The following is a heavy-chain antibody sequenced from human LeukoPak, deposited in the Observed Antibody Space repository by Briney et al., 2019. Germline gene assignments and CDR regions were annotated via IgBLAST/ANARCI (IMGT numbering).Heavy chain of an antibody. D-gene: IGHD1-26*01. CDR3: AKDLRRLVGATSRDY. CDR1: GFTFNSYW. V-gene: IGHV3-23*01. J-gene: IGHJ4*02. CDR2: ISGSGGST. Sequence: PGGSLRLSCAASGFTFNSYWMSWVRQAPGKGLEWVSAISGSGGSTYYADSVKGRFTISRDNSKNTLYLQMNSLRAEDTAVYYCAKDLRRLVGATSRDYWGQGTLVTVSS.